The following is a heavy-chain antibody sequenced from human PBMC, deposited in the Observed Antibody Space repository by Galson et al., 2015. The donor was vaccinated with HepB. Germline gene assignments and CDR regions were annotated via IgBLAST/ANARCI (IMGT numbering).Heavy chain of an antibody. V-gene: IGHV3-23*01. CDR3: AKDRPSTRGIAVAGRPYYFDY. CDR1: GFTFSSYA. D-gene: IGHD6-19*01. CDR2: ISGSGGST. J-gene: IGHJ4*02. Sequence: SLRLSCAASGFTFSSYAMSWVRQAPGKGLEWVSAISGSGGSTYYADSVKGRFTISRDNSKNTLYLQMNSLRAEDTAVYYCAKDRPSTRGIAVAGRPYYFDYWGQGTLVTVSS.